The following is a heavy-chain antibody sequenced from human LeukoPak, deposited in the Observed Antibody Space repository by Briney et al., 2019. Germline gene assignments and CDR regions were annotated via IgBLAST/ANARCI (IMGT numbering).Heavy chain of an antibody. CDR3: ARLLSGSSSWPPFDY. D-gene: IGHD6-13*01. J-gene: IGHJ4*02. CDR1: GGSFSGYY. V-gene: IGHV4-34*01. Sequence: SETLSLTCAVYGGSFSGYYWSWIRQPPGKGLEWIGEINHSGSTNYNPSPKSRVTISVDTSKNQFSLKLSSVTAVDTAVYYCARLLSGSSSWPPFDYWGQGTLVTVSS. CDR2: INHSGST.